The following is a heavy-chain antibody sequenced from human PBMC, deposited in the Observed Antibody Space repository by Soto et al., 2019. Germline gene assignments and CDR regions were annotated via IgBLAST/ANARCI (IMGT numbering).Heavy chain of an antibody. Sequence: QITLKESGPALVKPTQTLTLTCTFSGFPLSTSGVGVGWIRQPQGKALEWLALIYWDDDKRYSPSLKNRLTITKDTSKNQVVLTMTNMDPVDTATYFCTHQDTVRMAFDPWGQGTLVTVSS. CDR2: IYWDDDK. V-gene: IGHV2-5*02. CDR3: THQDTVRMAFDP. J-gene: IGHJ5*02. D-gene: IGHD2-8*01. CDR1: GFPLSTSGVG.